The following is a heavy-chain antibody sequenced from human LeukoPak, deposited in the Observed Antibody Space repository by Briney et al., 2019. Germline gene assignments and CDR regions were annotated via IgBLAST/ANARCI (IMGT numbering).Heavy chain of an antibody. V-gene: IGHV4-39*07. CDR2: GYYGGST. CDR1: GDSTTKSNYY. D-gene: IGHD3-10*01. Sequence: PSETLSLTCTVSGDSTTKSNYYWGWLRQPPGEGLEWIGNGYYGGSTFYSPSLKSRVTISIDTSKNQFSLKLSSVTAADTAVYYCARGPTMVRGVNDYWGQGTLVTVSS. J-gene: IGHJ4*02. CDR3: ARGPTMVRGVNDY.